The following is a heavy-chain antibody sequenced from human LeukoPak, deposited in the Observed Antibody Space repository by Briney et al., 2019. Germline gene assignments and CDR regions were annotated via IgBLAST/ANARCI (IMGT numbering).Heavy chain of an antibody. Sequence: SETLSLPCTVSGGSISSHYWSWIWQPPGKGLEWMGYIYYSGSTNYNPSLKSRVTISVDASKNQFSLKLSSVTAADTAMYYCARSTGDSSGYYPYFDYWGQGTLVTVSS. D-gene: IGHD3-22*01. CDR1: GGSISSHY. V-gene: IGHV4-59*11. CDR3: ARSTGDSSGYYPYFDY. J-gene: IGHJ4*02. CDR2: IYYSGST.